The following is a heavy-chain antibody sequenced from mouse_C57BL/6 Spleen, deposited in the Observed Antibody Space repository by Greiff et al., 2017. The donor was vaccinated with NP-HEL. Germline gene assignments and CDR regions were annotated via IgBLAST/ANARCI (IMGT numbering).Heavy chain of an antibody. Sequence: QVTLKVSGAELARPGASVKLSCKASGYTFTSYGISWVKQRTGQGLEWIGEIYPRSGNTYYNEKFKGKATLTADKSSSTAYMELRSLTSEDSAVYFCAREGYDYDTAYAMDYWGQGTSVTVSS. D-gene: IGHD2-4*01. CDR3: AREGYDYDTAYAMDY. CDR2: IYPRSGNT. J-gene: IGHJ4*01. CDR1: GYTFTSYG. V-gene: IGHV1-81*01.